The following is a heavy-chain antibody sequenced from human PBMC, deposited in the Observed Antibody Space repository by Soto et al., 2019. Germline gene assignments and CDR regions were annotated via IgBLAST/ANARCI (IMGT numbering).Heavy chain of an antibody. CDR1: GFTFGNNA. J-gene: IGHJ6*02. CDR3: ARDGQQLAPYAMDV. CDR2: VWFDGNNK. D-gene: IGHD6-13*01. V-gene: IGHV3-33*01. Sequence: QVQLVESGGNMVQPGRSLRLSCAASGFTFGNNAMHWVRHAAGKVLEWVAQVWFDGNNKYYTDSVKGRFTISRDNLKNTVYLQMDSLRADDTAVYYCARDGQQLAPYAMDVWGQGTTVIVSS.